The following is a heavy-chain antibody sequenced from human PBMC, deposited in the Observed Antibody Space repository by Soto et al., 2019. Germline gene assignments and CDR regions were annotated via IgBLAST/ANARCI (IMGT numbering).Heavy chain of an antibody. J-gene: IGHJ4*02. CDR1: GFTFSDFY. CDR2: ISSGSTNI. D-gene: IGHD1-1*01. V-gene: IGHV3-11*01. CDR3: ARDRNAAGSDY. Sequence: PGGSLRLSCGASGFTFSDFYMSWIRQAPGKGLEWISYISSGSTNIFYADSVKGRFTVSRDNAKNSVYLQMDSLRAEDTAVYYCARDRNAAGSDYWGQGTLVTVSS.